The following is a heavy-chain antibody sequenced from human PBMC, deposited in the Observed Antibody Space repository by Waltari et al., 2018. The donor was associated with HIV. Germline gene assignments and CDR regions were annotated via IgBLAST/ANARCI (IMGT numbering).Heavy chain of an antibody. J-gene: IGHJ4*02. V-gene: IGHV3-48*02. CDR1: GFVFSSFS. Sequence: EVQLVESGGGLVQPEESLSLSCAASGFVFSSFSMNWVRQAPGEGLEWISFISSSGSTIYYADFVKGRFTVSRDNAENSLYLQMNSLRDEDTAVYYCVRDPKTSWGELDYWGQGTLVAVSS. D-gene: IGHD3-16*01. CDR3: VRDPKTSWGELDY. CDR2: ISSSGSTI.